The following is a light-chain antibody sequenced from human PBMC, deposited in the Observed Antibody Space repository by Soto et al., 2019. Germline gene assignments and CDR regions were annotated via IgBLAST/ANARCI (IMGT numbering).Light chain of an antibody. J-gene: IGLJ3*02. V-gene: IGLV2-14*01. CDR3: SSYINSSTLV. Sequence: QSALTQPASVSGSPGQSITISCTGTSSDVGGYNYVSWYQQHPDKAPKLMIYEDSNRPSGVSNRISGSKSGNTASLTISGLQDEDESDYYCSSYINSSTLVFGGGTKVTVL. CDR2: EDS. CDR1: SSDVGGYNY.